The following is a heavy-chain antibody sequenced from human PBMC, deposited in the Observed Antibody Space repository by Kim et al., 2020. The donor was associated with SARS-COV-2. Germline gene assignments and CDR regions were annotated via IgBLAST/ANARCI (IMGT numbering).Heavy chain of an antibody. D-gene: IGHD3-3*01. CDR1: GGTFSSYG. V-gene: IGHV1-69*13. Sequence: SVKVSCKASGGTFSSYGISWVRQAPGQGLEWMGGIIPIFGTTRYAQKFQGRVTMTAVESTSTAYLELSSLRSEDTAIYYCATTTFGGSNSRYYFDNWGQGTLVPVSS. J-gene: IGHJ4*02. CDR2: IIPIFGTT. CDR3: ATTTFGGSNSRYYFDN.